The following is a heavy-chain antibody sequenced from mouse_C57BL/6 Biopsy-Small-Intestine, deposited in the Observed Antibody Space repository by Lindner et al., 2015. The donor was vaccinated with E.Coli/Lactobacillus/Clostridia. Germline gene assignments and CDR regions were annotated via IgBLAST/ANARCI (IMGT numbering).Heavy chain of an antibody. J-gene: IGHJ2*01. CDR3: ARWGYDGYYADY. Sequence: VQLQESGAELMKPGASVKLSCKATGYTFTGYWIEWVKQRSGHGLEWIGEILPGSGSTKCNEKFKGKATFTANTSSNTAYMQLSSLTTEDSAIYYCARWGYDGYYADYWGQGTTLTVSS. V-gene: IGHV1-9*01. CDR2: ILPGSGST. D-gene: IGHD2-3*01. CDR1: GYTFTGYW.